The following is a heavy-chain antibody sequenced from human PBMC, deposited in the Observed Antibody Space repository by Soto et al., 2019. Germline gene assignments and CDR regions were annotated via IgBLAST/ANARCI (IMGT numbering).Heavy chain of an antibody. D-gene: IGHD6-6*01. V-gene: IGHV1-2*02. J-gene: IGHJ5*02. CDR2: INAHSGGT. CDR1: GFSFTGYY. CDR3: AKDLTRQLAYWLDP. Sequence: ASVKVSCKASGFSFTGYYIHWLRQAPGQGLEWMGWINAHSGGTEYTQKFQGRVTLTRDTSISTAYMTLSSLRSDDTAIYYCAKDLTRQLAYWLDPWGQGTQVTVSS.